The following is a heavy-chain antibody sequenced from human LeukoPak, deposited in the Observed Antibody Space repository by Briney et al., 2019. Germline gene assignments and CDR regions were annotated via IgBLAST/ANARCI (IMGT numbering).Heavy chain of an antibody. V-gene: IGHV4-59*01. J-gene: IGHJ3*02. CDR1: GGSISGYY. Sequence: SETLSLTCTVSGGSISGYYWSWIRQPPGKGLEWIGYIYYSGSTKYNPSLKSRVTMSVDTSRNQFSLKLSSVTAADAAVYYCARGGLENGYHSNDGFDIWGQGTMVTVSS. CDR2: IYYSGST. D-gene: IGHD3-22*01. CDR3: ARGGLENGYHSNDGFDI.